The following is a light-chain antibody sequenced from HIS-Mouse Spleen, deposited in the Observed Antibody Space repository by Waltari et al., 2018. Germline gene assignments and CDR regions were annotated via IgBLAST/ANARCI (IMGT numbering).Light chain of an antibody. J-gene: IGLJ2*01. CDR1: KLGDKY. CDR3: QAWDSSYSV. CDR2: EDS. V-gene: IGLV3-1*01. Sequence: SYELTQPPSVSVSPGQTASITCSGDKLGDKYAFWYQQKPGQSPGLVIYEDSKRPSGIPARFPGSNSGNTATLTISGTQAMDEADYYCQAWDSSYSVFGGGTKLTVL.